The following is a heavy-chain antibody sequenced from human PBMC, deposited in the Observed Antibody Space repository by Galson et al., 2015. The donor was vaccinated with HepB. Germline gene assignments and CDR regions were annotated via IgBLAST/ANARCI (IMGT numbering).Heavy chain of an antibody. CDR1: GFTFSSYS. CDR3: AGGTYYYDSSGYRYYGMDV. V-gene: IGHV3-21*01. CDR2: ISSSSSYI. Sequence: SLRLSCAASGFTFSSYSMNWVRQAPGKGLEWVSSISSSSSYIYYADSVKGRFTISRDNAKNSLYLQMNSLRAEDTAVYYCAGGTYYYDSSGYRYYGMDVWGQGTTVTVSS. J-gene: IGHJ6*02. D-gene: IGHD3-22*01.